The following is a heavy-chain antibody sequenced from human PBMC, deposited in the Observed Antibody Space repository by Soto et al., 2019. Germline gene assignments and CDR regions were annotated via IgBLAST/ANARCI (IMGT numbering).Heavy chain of an antibody. CDR2: INHSGSA. D-gene: IGHD6-6*01. Sequence: SETLSLTCAVYGGSFSGYYWSWIRQARGKGLEWLGEINHSGSANYNPSLKSRVTISVDTSKNQFSPKLSSVTAADTAVYYCERVIAARLYYYYYGMDVWGQGTTVT. J-gene: IGHJ6*01. CDR1: GGSFSGYY. V-gene: IGHV4-34*01. CDR3: ERVIAARLYYYYYGMDV.